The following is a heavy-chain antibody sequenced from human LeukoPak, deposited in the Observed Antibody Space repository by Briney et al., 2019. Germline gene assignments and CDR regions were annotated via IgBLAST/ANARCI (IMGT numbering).Heavy chain of an antibody. J-gene: IGHJ5*02. V-gene: IGHV4-59*01. CDR1: GGSISSYY. CDR2: IYYSGST. D-gene: IGHD2-15*01. CDR3: ARTNRCSGGGCHPRENWFDP. Sequence: SETLSLTCTVSGGSISSYYWSWIRQPPGKGLEWIGYIYYSGSTNYNPSLKSRVTISVDTSKNQFSLKLSSVTAADTAVYYCARTNRCSGGGCHPRENWFDPWGQGTLVTVSS.